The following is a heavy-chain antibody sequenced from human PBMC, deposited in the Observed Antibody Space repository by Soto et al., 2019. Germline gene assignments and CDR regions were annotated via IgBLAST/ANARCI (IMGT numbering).Heavy chain of an antibody. CDR3: TRANWYSEY. V-gene: IGHV4-31*03. CDR1: GGSISSGGYY. D-gene: IGHD7-27*01. CDR2: IYYSGST. J-gene: IGHJ4*02. Sequence: PSETLSLTCTVSGGSISSGGYYWSWIRQHPGKGLEWIGCIYYSGSTYYNPSLKSRVTISVDTSNNQFSLKLTSLTAADTAIYYCTRANWYSEYWGQGTLVTVSS.